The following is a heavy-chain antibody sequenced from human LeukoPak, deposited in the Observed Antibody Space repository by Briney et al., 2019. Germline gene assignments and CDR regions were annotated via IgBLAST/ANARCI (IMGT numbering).Heavy chain of an antibody. Sequence: ASVKVSCKASGYTFTGYYMHWVRQAPGQGLEWMGWINPNSGGTTYAQKFQGRVTMTRDTSISTAYMELSRLRSDDTAVYYCARSVEMATMGYWGQGTLVTVSS. CDR2: INPNSGGT. CDR1: GYTFTGYY. D-gene: IGHD5-24*01. V-gene: IGHV1-2*02. CDR3: ARSVEMATMGY. J-gene: IGHJ4*02.